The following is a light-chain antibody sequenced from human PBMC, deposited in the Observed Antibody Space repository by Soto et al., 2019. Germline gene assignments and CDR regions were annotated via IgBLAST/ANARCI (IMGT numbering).Light chain of an antibody. CDR3: TSYAGSNSYV. V-gene: IGLV2-8*01. J-gene: IGLJ1*01. CDR1: SSDIGGYTY. CDR2: EVS. Sequence: QSVLTQPPSASGSPGQSVTISCTGTSSDIGGYTYVSWYQHHPGKAPKPMIYEVSKRPSGVPDRFSGSKSGNTASLTDSGLQAEDEAYYYCTSYAGSNSYVFGTGTKLTVL.